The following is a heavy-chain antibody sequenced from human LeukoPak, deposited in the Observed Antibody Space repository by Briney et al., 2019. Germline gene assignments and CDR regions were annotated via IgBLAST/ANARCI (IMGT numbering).Heavy chain of an antibody. CDR3: AREDIYDSSGYYLRGRNWFDP. CDR2: INSDGSST. D-gene: IGHD3-22*01. J-gene: IGHJ5*02. CDR1: GFTFSSYE. V-gene: IGHV3-74*01. Sequence: GGSLRLSCAASGFTFSSYEMNWVRQAPGKGLVWVSRINSDGSSTSYADSVKGRFTISRDNAKNTLYLQMNSLRAEDTAVYYCAREDIYDSSGYYLRGRNWFDPWGQGTLVTVSS.